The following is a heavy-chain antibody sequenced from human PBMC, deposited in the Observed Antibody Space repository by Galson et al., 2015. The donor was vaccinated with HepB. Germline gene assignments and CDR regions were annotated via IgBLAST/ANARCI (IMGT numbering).Heavy chain of an antibody. Sequence: SLRLSCAASGFTFSSYGVHWVRQAPGKGLEWVAFIRYDGSNKYYADSVKGRFTISRDNSKNTLYLQMNSLRAEDTAVYYCAKGPTYYYDSSGYSLDWYFDLWGRGTLVTVSS. V-gene: IGHV3-30*02. CDR3: AKGPTYYYDSSGYSLDWYFDL. J-gene: IGHJ2*01. CDR2: IRYDGSNK. CDR1: GFTFSSYG. D-gene: IGHD3-22*01.